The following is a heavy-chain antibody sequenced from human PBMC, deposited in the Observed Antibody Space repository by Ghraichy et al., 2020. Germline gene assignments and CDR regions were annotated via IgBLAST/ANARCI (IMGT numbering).Heavy chain of an antibody. CDR1: GGSFSGYY. V-gene: IGHV4-34*01. CDR2: INHSGST. J-gene: IGHJ4*02. Sequence: SETLSLTCAVYGGSFSGYYWSWIRQPPGKGLEWIGEINHSGSTNYNPSLKSRVTISVDTSKNQFSLKLSSVTAADTAVYYCARHSSGGSCCNFDYWGQGTLVTVSS. D-gene: IGHD2-15*01. CDR3: ARHSSGGSCCNFDY.